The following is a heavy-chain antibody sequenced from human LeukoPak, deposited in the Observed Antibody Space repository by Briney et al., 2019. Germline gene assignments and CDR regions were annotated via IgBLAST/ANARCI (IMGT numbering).Heavy chain of an antibody. Sequence: GGSLRLSCAASGFTFSNAWMSWVRQAPGKGLEWVSVIYSGGSTYYADSVKGRFTISRDNSKNTLYLQMNSLRAEDTAVYYCARGGPAAGRFDYWGQGTLVTVSS. D-gene: IGHD6-13*01. V-gene: IGHV3-66*01. J-gene: IGHJ4*02. CDR1: GFTFSNAW. CDR3: ARGGPAAGRFDY. CDR2: IYSGGST.